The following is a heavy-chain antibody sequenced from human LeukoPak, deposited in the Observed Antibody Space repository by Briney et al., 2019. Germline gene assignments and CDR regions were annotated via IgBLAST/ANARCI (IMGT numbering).Heavy chain of an antibody. CDR2: IYYSGST. CDR3: ARIASSWYVGY. CDR1: GGSISSSSYY. J-gene: IGHJ4*02. D-gene: IGHD6-13*01. V-gene: IGHV4-39*07. Sequence: PSETLSLTCTVSGGSISSSSYYWGWIRQPPGKGLEWIGSIYYSGSTYHNPSLKSRVTISVDTSKNQFSLKLSSVTAADTAVYYCARIASSWYVGYWGQGTLVTVSS.